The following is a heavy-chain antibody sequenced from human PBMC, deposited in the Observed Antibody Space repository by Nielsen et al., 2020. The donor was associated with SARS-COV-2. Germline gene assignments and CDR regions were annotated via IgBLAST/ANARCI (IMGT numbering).Heavy chain of an antibody. J-gene: IGHJ6*02. CDR1: GDSVSSDSAA. Sequence: SQTLSLTCAISGDSVSSDSAAWNWIRQSPSRGLEWLGRTYYRSKWYNDYAVSVKSRITINPDTSKNQFSLQLNSVTPEDTAVYYCAREGYSSSWFYYYGMDVRGQGTTVTVSS. V-gene: IGHV6-1*01. CDR3: AREGYSSSWFYYYGMDV. CDR2: TYYRSKWYN. D-gene: IGHD6-13*01.